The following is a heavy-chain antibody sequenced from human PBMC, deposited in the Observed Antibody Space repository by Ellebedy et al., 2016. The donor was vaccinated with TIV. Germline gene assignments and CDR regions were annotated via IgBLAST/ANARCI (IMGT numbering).Heavy chain of an antibody. Sequence: APVKVSCKASGYTFTGYYMHWVRQAPGQGLEWMGWINPNRGGTNYAQKFQGRVTMTRDTSISTAYMELSRLRSDDTAVYYCARGHSSGWYREFDYWGQGTLVTVSS. CDR1: GYTFTGYY. J-gene: IGHJ4*02. D-gene: IGHD6-19*01. CDR3: ARGHSSGWYREFDY. CDR2: INPNRGGT. V-gene: IGHV1-2*02.